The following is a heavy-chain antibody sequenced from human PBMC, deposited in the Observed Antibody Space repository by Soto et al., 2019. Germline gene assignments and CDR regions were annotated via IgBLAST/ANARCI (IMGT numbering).Heavy chain of an antibody. J-gene: IGHJ3*02. V-gene: IGHV4-59*01. Sequence: QVQLQESGPGLVKPSETLSLTCTVSGGSISSYYWSWIRQPPGKGLEWIGYIYYSGSTNYNPSLMSRVTISVDTSKNQFSLKLSSVTAADTALYYCARVWGGAFDIWGQGTMVTVSS. CDR2: IYYSGST. CDR3: ARVWGGAFDI. CDR1: GGSISSYY. D-gene: IGHD3-10*01.